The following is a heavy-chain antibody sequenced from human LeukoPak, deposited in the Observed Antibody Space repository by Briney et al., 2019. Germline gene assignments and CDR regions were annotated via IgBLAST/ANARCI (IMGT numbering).Heavy chain of an antibody. J-gene: IGHJ4*02. V-gene: IGHV3-48*03. Sequence: GGSLRLSCAASGFTFSSYEMNWVRQAPGKGLEWVSYISDSGSIKYYADSVKGRFTISRDNAKNSLYLQMNSLRAEDTAVYYCARVAYSSGFPFDYWGQGTLVTVSS. CDR1: GFTFSSYE. CDR3: ARVAYSSGFPFDY. D-gene: IGHD3-22*01. CDR2: ISDSGSIK.